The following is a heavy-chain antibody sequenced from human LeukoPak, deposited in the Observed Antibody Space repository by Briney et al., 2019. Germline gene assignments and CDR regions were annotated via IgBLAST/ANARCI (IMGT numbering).Heavy chain of an antibody. CDR1: GFTFSSYA. D-gene: IGHD5-18*01. J-gene: IGHJ4*02. Sequence: GGSLRLSCAASGFTFSSYAMNWVRQAPGKGLEWVGRVKSKTDGGTTDYAAPVKGRFTISRDDSKNTLYLQMNSLKTEDTAVYYCTTVDTAMVRDYWGQGTLVTVSS. CDR2: VKSKTDGGTT. CDR3: TTVDTAMVRDY. V-gene: IGHV3-15*07.